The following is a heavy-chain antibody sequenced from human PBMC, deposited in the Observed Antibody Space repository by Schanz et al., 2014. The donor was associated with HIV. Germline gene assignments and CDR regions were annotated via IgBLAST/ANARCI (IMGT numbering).Heavy chain of an antibody. V-gene: IGHV3-30*04. CDR3: ATFGSSWPGYFDS. Sequence: QVQLVESGGGVVQPGRSQRLSCAASGFTFSSYAMHWVRQAPGKGLEWVAVISYDGRNKYYADSVKGRFTISRDNSKNTLYLQMNSLRAEDTAIYYCATFGSSWPGYFDSWGQGTLVTVSS. CDR1: GFTFSSYA. D-gene: IGHD6-13*01. J-gene: IGHJ4*02. CDR2: ISYDGRNK.